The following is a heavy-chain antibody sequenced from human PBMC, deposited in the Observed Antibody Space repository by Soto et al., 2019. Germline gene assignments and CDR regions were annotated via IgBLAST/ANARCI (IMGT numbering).Heavy chain of an antibody. V-gene: IGHV3-74*01. D-gene: IGHD1-26*01. CDR3: ARGDRGAFDL. CDR1: GFTFSYYW. J-gene: IGHJ3*01. Sequence: EVQLVESGGGLVQPGESLRLSCAASGFTFSYYWMHWVRQAPGKGLVWVSRIHSDGSSTTYADSVKARFSISRDNARNTVYLQMNSLRAEDTAVYYCARGDRGAFDLWGQGTVLTVSS. CDR2: IHSDGSST.